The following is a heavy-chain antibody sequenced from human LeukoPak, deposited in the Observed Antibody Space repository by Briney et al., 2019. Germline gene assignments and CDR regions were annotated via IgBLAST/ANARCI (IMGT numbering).Heavy chain of an antibody. V-gene: IGHV1-2*02. CDR1: AYTFTGYY. Sequence: GASVKVSCKASAYTFTGYYMHWVRQAPGQGLEWMGWINPNSGGTNYAQKFQGRVTMTRDTSISTAYMELSRLRSDDTAVYYCARDGPSGYDFWSGYDFDYWGQGTLVTVSS. J-gene: IGHJ4*02. CDR2: INPNSGGT. D-gene: IGHD3-3*01. CDR3: ARDGPSGYDFWSGYDFDY.